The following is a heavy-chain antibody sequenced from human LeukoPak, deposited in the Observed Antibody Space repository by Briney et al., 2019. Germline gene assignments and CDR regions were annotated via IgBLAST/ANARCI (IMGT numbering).Heavy chain of an antibody. Sequence: SETLSLTCAVSSGSLSSSTWWSWVRQPPGKGLEWIGEINHSGSTHYPPSLKSRVTISVDTSDNKFSLKMISVTAADAAVYYCALGYNDIWELWGRGTLVTVSS. CDR3: ALGYNDIWEL. V-gene: IGHV4-4*02. CDR2: INHSGST. CDR1: SGSLSSSTW. D-gene: IGHD5-24*01. J-gene: IGHJ4*02.